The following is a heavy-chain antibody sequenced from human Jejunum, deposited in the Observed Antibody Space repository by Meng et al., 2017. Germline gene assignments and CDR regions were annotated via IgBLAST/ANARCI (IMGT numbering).Heavy chain of an antibody. Sequence: VRLLELGPGLVKPLETLSFPCAVSGGSIESNNWWTWIRQPPGQGLEWIGEVYHSGSTHYNPSLQSRVTISIDNSKNRFSLSLNSVTAADTAIYYCARADYVRYFDLWGRGTLVTVSS. CDR2: VYHSGST. CDR3: ARADYVRYFDL. CDR1: GGSIESNNW. D-gene: IGHD3-10*02. J-gene: IGHJ2*01. V-gene: IGHV4-4*03.